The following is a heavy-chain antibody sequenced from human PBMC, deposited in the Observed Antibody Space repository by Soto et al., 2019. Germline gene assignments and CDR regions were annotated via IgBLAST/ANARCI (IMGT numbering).Heavy chain of an antibody. CDR2: ISWNSGSI. V-gene: IGHV3-9*01. CDR1: GFTFDDYA. Sequence: EVQLVESGGGLVQPGRSLRLSCAASGFTFDDYAMHWVRHAPGKGLEWVSGISWNSGSIGYADSVKGRFTISRDNAKNSLYLQMNSLRAEDTALYYCAKYDYGGNSRMGAFDIWGQGTMVTVSS. D-gene: IGHD4-17*01. J-gene: IGHJ3*02. CDR3: AKYDYGGNSRMGAFDI.